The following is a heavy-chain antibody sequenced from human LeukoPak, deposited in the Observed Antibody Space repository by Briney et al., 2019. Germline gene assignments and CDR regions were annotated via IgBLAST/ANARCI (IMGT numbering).Heavy chain of an antibody. J-gene: IGHJ4*02. D-gene: IGHD4-17*01. CDR1: GFTFSNYA. CDR2: ITSSGNR. CDR3: AKGDYGDCY. V-gene: IGHV3-23*01. Sequence: GGSLRLSCAASGFTFSNYAMAWVRQAPGKGLEWVSSITSSGNRNYADSVKGRFTISRDNSKNTVYMQMTSLRAEDTAVYYCAKGDYGDCYWGQGTLVTVSS.